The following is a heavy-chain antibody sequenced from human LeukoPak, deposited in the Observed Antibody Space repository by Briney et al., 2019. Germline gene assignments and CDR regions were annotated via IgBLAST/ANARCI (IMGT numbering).Heavy chain of an antibody. CDR3: ARGFICSSTSCYISGDAFDI. V-gene: IGHV4-4*02. J-gene: IGHJ3*02. CDR2: IYHSGST. D-gene: IGHD2-2*02. Sequence: PSETLSLTCAVSGDFITKSVWWIWVRQTPGKGLEWIGDIYHSGSTNSNPSLKSRVTLSLDKSKNQCSLKLSSVTATDTAVYYCARGFICSSTSCYISGDAFDIWGQGTMVTVSS. CDR1: GDFITKSVW.